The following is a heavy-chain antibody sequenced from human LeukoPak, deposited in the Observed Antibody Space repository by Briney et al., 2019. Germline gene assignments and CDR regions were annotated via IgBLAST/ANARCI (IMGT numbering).Heavy chain of an antibody. CDR3: TRDISSSYFDY. J-gene: IGHJ4*02. CDR1: GFTFSNYG. V-gene: IGHV3-33*01. Sequence: QSGGSLRLSCAASGFTFSNYGMHWVRQAPGKGLEWVAVIWYDGINTYYADSVKGRFTISRDNSKNTLYLLMNSLRAEDTALYYCTRDISSSYFDYWGQGTLVTVSS. D-gene: IGHD2/OR15-2a*01. CDR2: IWYDGINT.